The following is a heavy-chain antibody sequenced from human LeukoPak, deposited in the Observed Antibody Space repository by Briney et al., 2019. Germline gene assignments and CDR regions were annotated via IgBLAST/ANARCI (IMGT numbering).Heavy chain of an antibody. Sequence: GGSLRLSCAASGFTFSSYAMHWVRQAPGKGLEGVAVISYDGSNKYYADSVKGRFTISRDNSKNTLYLQMNSLRAEDTAVYYCARDPGDNSGYYDAFQHWGQGTLVTVSS. CDR2: ISYDGSNK. J-gene: IGHJ1*01. CDR3: ARDPGDNSGYYDAFQH. D-gene: IGHD3-22*01. CDR1: GFTFSSYA. V-gene: IGHV3-30*04.